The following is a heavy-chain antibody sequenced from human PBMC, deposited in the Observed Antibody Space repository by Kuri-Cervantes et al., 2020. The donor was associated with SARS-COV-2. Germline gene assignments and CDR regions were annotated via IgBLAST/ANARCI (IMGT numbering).Heavy chain of an antibody. V-gene: IGHV4-59*12. CDR1: GGSISSYY. CDR2: IYYSGST. CDR3: ARVWTMVRGVSYYFDY. Sequence: ESLKISCTVSGGSISSYYWNWIRQPPGKGLEWIGYIYYSGSTNYNPSLKSRVTISVDTSKNQFSLKLSSVTAADTAVYYCARVWTMVRGVSYYFDYWGQGTLVTVSS. D-gene: IGHD3-10*01. J-gene: IGHJ4*02.